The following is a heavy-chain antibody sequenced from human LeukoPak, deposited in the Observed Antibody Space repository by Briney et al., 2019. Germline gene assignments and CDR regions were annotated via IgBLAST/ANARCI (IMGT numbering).Heavy chain of an antibody. Sequence: GGSLRLSCAASGFTFSSYAMSWVRQAPGKGLEWVSAISGSGGSTYYADSVKGRFTISSDNSKNTLYLQMNSLRAEDTAVYYCAKDPGVAVTGFDYWGQGTLVTVSS. CDR1: GFTFSSYA. CDR3: AKDPGVAVTGFDY. V-gene: IGHV3-23*01. CDR2: ISGSGGST. J-gene: IGHJ4*02. D-gene: IGHD6-19*01.